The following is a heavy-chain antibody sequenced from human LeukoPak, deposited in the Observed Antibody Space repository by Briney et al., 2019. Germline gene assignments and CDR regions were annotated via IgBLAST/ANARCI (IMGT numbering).Heavy chain of an antibody. CDR1: GGSFRGYY. CDR3: ARGRYYYDSRRYYFDY. CDR2: INHSGST. J-gene: IGHJ4*02. Sequence: SETLSLTCAVYGGSFRGYYWCWIRQPPGEGLEWIGEINHSGSTNYNPSLKSRVTISVDTSKNQFSLKLSSVTAADAAVYYCARGRYYYDSRRYYFDYWGQGTLVTVSS. D-gene: IGHD3-22*01. V-gene: IGHV4-34*01.